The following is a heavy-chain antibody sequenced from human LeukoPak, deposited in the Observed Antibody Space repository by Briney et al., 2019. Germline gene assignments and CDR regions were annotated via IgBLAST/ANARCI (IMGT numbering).Heavy chain of an antibody. Sequence: KPSGTLSLTCAVYGGSFSGYYWCWIRQPPGKGVEWSGEINHSGSTNYNPSLKSRVTISVDASKNQFSLKLSSVTAADTAVYYCARGRRRLQFLELYHNWFDPWGQGTLVTVSS. CDR1: GGSFSGYY. J-gene: IGHJ5*02. D-gene: IGHD3-3*01. CDR2: INHSGST. CDR3: ARGRRRLQFLELYHNWFDP. V-gene: IGHV4-34*01.